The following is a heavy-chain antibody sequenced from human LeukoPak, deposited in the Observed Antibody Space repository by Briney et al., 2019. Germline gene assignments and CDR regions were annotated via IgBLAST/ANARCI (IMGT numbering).Heavy chain of an antibody. D-gene: IGHD3-16*01. Sequence: PSETLSLTCTVSGGSISSYYWSWIRQPPGKGLEWIGYIYHSGSTYYNPSLKSRVTISVDRSKNQFSLKLSSVTAADTAVYYCARDARGAIDYWGQGTLVTVSS. CDR2: IYHSGST. J-gene: IGHJ4*02. CDR3: ARDARGAIDY. V-gene: IGHV4-59*12. CDR1: GGSISSYY.